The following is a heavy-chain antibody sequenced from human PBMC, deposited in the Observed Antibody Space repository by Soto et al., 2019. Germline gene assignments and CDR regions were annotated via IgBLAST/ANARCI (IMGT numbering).Heavy chain of an antibody. V-gene: IGHV4-61*01. CDR2: IYYSGGT. D-gene: IGHD3-22*01. CDR1: GGSVSSGSYY. CDR3: ARAEDSSGYYSDVVSWFDP. J-gene: IGHJ5*02. Sequence: QVQLQESGPGLVKPSETLSLTCTVSGGSVSSGSYYWSWIRQPPGKGLEWIGYIYYSGGTNYNPPRMSQVTISVDTSKNQFSLKLSSVTAADTAVYYCARAEDSSGYYSDVVSWFDPWGQGTLVTVSS.